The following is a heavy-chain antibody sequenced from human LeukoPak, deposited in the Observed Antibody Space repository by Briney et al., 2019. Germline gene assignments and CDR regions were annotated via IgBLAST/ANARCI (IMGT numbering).Heavy chain of an antibody. CDR3: ARDITIFGVVSNYMDV. Sequence: SETLSLTCTVSGGSISSYYWSWIRQPAGKGLEWIGRFYTSGNTNYNPSLKSRVTMSVDMSKNQFSLNLSSVTAADTAVYYCARDITIFGVVSNYMDVWGKGTTVTVS. V-gene: IGHV4-4*07. CDR2: FYTSGNT. J-gene: IGHJ6*03. CDR1: GGSISSYY. D-gene: IGHD3-3*01.